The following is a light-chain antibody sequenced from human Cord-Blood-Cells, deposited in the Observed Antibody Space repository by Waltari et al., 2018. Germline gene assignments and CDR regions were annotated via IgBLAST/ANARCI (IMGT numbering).Light chain of an antibody. CDR1: STDVRAYKY. CDR3: SSYTSSSTWV. CDR2: VVS. Sequence: QSALTQPASVSGSPGQSITISCTGTSTDVRAYKYVYWYQHHPGKAPKLMIYVVSEQPSGVSNRFSGSKSGNTASLTISGLQAEDEADYYCSSYTSSSTWVFGGGTKLTVL. J-gene: IGLJ3*02. V-gene: IGLV2-14*01.